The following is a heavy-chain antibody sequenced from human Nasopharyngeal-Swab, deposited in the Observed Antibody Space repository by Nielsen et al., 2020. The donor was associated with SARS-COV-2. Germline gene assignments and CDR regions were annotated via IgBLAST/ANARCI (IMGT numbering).Heavy chain of an antibody. CDR3: ARSVGSFYGQGAFDI. CDR2: IRSKTYGGAP. Sequence: GRSLRLSCTTYGFTFGDYAMSWFRQAPGKGLEWVGFIRSKTYGGAPEYAASVKGRFTISRDGDESIAYLQMNSMETEDTGVYYCARSVGSFYGQGAFDIWCQGTMVTVSS. J-gene: IGHJ3*02. D-gene: IGHD1-26*01. V-gene: IGHV3-49*01. CDR1: GFTFGDYA.